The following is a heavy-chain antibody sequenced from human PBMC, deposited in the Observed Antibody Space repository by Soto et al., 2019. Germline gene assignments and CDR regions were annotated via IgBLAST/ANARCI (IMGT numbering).Heavy chain of an antibody. CDR1: GFPFNNAW. CDR2: IKSKSDGGTP. CDR3: TTDRTPYYDDSSGYYYFDF. J-gene: IGHJ4*02. Sequence: EVQLVESGGGLVKPGGSLRLSCATSGFPFNNAWMNWVRQAPGKGLEWVGHIKSKSDGGTPDYAAPVKGRFTISRDFXXNXVXPKMNGLKEEATAVYYCTTDRTPYYDDSSGYYYFDFWGQGPLVTVSP. V-gene: IGHV3-15*07. D-gene: IGHD3-22*01.